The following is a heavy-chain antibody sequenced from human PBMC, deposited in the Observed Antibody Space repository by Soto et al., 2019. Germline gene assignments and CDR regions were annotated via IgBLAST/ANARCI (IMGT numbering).Heavy chain of an antibody. CDR3: VRRHVSATGIDWFDP. J-gene: IGHJ5*02. Sequence: GASVKVSCKASGYTFTSCGIHWVRQAPGQRLEWMGWINAANGDTKYSPKFQGRVTITRDTSASTAYMELSSLRSEDTAVYYCVRRHVSATGIDWFDPWGQGTLVTVS. CDR1: GYTFTSCG. V-gene: IGHV1-3*01. CDR2: INAANGDT. D-gene: IGHD6-13*01.